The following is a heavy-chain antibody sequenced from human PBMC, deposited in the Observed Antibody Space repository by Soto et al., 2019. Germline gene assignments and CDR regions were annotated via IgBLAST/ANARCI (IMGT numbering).Heavy chain of an antibody. V-gene: IGHV3-33*01. J-gene: IGHJ6*02. CDR2: IWYDGSNK. Sequence: QVQLVESGGGVVQPGRSLRLSCAASGFTFSSYGMHWVRQAPGKGLEWVAVIWYDGSNKYYADSVKGRFTISRDNSKNTLNLQMNSLRAEHTAVYYCARDRYCSGGSCYPGLYYYGMDVWGQGTTVTVSS. CDR1: GFTFSSYG. D-gene: IGHD2-15*01. CDR3: ARDRYCSGGSCYPGLYYYGMDV.